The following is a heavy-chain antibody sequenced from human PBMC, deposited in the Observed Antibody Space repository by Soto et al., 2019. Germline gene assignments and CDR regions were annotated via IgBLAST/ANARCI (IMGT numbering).Heavy chain of an antibody. V-gene: IGHV4-31*03. CDR1: GGSISGGAYY. D-gene: IGHD3-3*01. CDR2: IFYTGST. CDR3: AREESDFRGPTWFDP. Sequence: QVQLQESGPGLVKPSQTLSLTCTVSGGSISGGAYYWSWIRQHPGKGLEWIGYIFYTGSTFYNPSLRRRVAISVDPSKNLCALKLNSVTAADTAVYYCAREESDFRGPTWFDPWGQGTLVTVSS. J-gene: IGHJ5*02.